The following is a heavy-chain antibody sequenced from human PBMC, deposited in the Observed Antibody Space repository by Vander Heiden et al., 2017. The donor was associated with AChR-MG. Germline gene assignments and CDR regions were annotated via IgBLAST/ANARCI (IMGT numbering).Heavy chain of an antibody. D-gene: IGHD3-16*01. CDR1: GFTFSSHG. V-gene: IGHV3-30*02. CDR2: IRYDGNNK. CDR3: AKDRGGRGEYDY. Sequence: QVQLVESGGGVVQPGGSLRLSCAASGFTFSSHGMHWVRQAPGKGLEWVAFIRYDGNNKYYAGSVKGRFTISRDNSKNTLYRQMNSLRAEDTAVYYCAKDRGGRGEYDYWGQGTLVTVSS. J-gene: IGHJ4*02.